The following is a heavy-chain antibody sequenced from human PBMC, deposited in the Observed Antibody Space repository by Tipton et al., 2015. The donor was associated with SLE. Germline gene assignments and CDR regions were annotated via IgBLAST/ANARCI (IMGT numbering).Heavy chain of an antibody. D-gene: IGHD3-16*01. CDR3: AGPGGLGAFDI. J-gene: IGHJ3*02. CDR1: GYSISSGYY. V-gene: IGHV4-38-2*02. CDR2: IYHSGST. Sequence: TLSLTCTVSGYSISSGYYWGWIRQPPGKGLEWIGSIYHSGSTYYNPSLKSRVTISVDTSKNQFSLKLSSVTAADTAVYYCAGPGGLGAFDIWGQGTMVTVSS.